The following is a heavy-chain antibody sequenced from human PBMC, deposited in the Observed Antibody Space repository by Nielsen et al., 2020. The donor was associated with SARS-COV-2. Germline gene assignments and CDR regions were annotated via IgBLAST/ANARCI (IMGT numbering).Heavy chain of an antibody. V-gene: IGHV4-4*02. CDR1: GGSISSSNW. J-gene: IGHJ4*02. D-gene: IGHD2-21*01. Sequence: SETLSLTCAVSGGSISSSNWWSWVRQPPGKGLEWIGEIYHSGSTNYNPSLKSRVTISVDKSKNQFSLKLSSVTAADTAVYYCARLVRGAGRYFDYWGQGTLVTVSS. CDR2: IYHSGST. CDR3: ARLVRGAGRYFDY.